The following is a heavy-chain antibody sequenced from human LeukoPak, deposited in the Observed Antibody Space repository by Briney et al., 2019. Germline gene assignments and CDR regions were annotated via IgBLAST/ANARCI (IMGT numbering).Heavy chain of an antibody. D-gene: IGHD3-10*01. CDR3: ARGRNYYGSVDY. CDR2: IYYSGST. V-gene: IGHV4-59*01. J-gene: IGHJ4*02. CDR1: GGSISSYY. Sequence: PSETLSLTCTVSGGSISSYYWSWLRQPPGKGLEWIGYIYYSGSTNYNPPLKSRVTISVDTSKNQFSLKLSSVTAADTAVYYCARGRNYYGSVDYWGQGTLVTVSS.